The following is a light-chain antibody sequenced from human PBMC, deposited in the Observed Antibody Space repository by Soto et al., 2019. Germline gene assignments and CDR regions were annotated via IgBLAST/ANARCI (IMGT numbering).Light chain of an antibody. CDR3: QQRADWPIT. CDR1: QYITIY. CDR2: AAS. J-gene: IGKJ5*01. V-gene: IGKV3-11*01. Sequence: EIVLTQSPATLSLSPGERATLSCRASQYITIYLAWYQQKPGQAPRLLIYAASNRATGIPARFSGSGSGTDFTLTISSLEPDDFAVYYCQQRADWPITFGQGTRLEI.